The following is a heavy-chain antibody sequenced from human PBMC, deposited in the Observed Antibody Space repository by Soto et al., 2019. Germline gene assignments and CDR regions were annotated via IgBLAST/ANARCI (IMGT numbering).Heavy chain of an antibody. J-gene: IGHJ5*02. CDR3: ARWLTYYYGSGSYADYNWFDP. CDR1: GGSISSYY. CDR2: IYYSGST. V-gene: IGHV4-59*08. D-gene: IGHD3-10*01. Sequence: SETLSLTCTVSGGSISSYYWSWIRQPPGKGLEWIGYIYYSGSTNYSPSLKSRVTISVDTSKNQFSLKLSSVTAADTAVYYCARWLTYYYGSGSYADYNWFDPWGQGTLVTV.